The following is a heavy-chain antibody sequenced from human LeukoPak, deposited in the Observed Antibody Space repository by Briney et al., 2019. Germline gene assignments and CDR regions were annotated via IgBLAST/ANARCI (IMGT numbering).Heavy chain of an antibody. CDR3: ARSSYYYGRSAFFFPDYFDY. CDR2: IYSSGST. CDR1: GGSITGDDYF. Sequence: PSETLSLTCTVSGGSITGDDYFWNWIRQTPEKGLEWIGYIYSSGSTYYNRSVKSRVTVSVDTSNNQFSLKPRSVTAADTAVYFCARSSYYYGRSAFFFPDYFDYWGQGTLVTVSS. D-gene: IGHD3-22*01. J-gene: IGHJ4*02. V-gene: IGHV4-30-4*01.